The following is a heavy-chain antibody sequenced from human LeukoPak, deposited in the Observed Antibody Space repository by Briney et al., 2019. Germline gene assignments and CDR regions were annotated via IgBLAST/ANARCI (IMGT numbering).Heavy chain of an antibody. CDR2: ISPYNGGT. CDR1: GYTFTGYY. V-gene: IGHV1-2*02. J-gene: IGHJ2*01. CDR3: ARGKVGVDWCFDI. D-gene: IGHD1-26*01. Sequence: ASVKVSCKASGYTFTGYYVHWVRQALGQGLEWIGSISPYNGGTKFAQNFQGRVSMTSDASISTASMELRSLTSDDTAVYYCARGKVGVDWCFDIWGRGTLVSVSS.